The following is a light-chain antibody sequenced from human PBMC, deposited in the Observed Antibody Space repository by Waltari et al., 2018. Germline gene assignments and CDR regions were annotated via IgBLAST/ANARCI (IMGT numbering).Light chain of an antibody. Sequence: EIVLTQSPGNLALSPGERATLSCRASQSVGRALAWYQQKPGQAPRLLIYDTSTRATGISDKFSGSGSGTDFSLTISRVEPEDFAVYFCQMYVRLPVTFGQGTKVEVK. CDR1: QSVGRA. CDR3: QMYVRLPVT. V-gene: IGKV3-20*01. J-gene: IGKJ1*01. CDR2: DTS.